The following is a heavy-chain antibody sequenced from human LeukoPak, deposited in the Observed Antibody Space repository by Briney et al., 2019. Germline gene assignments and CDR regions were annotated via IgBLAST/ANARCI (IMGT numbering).Heavy chain of an antibody. V-gene: IGHV3-21*01. CDR1: GFTFSSYS. CDR2: ISSSSYI. J-gene: IGHJ4*02. D-gene: IGHD2-2*01. Sequence: PGGSLRLSCAASGFTFSSYSMNWVRQAPGKGLEWVSSISSSSYIYYADSVKGRFTISRDNAKNSLYLQMNSLRAEDTAVYYCARGSWYQPLRGYWGQGTLVTVSS. CDR3: ARGSWYQPLRGY.